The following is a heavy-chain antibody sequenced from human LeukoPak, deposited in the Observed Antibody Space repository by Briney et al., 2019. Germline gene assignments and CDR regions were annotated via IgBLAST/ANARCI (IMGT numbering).Heavy chain of an antibody. V-gene: IGHV1-69*13. CDR2: IIPIFGTA. Sequence: SVKVSCKASGYTFTNYDINWVRQATGQGLEWMGGIIPIFGTANYAQKFQGRVTITADESTSTAYMELSSLRSEDTAVYYCARDARQQLVNWFDPWGQGTLVTVSS. CDR3: ARDARQQLVNWFDP. J-gene: IGHJ5*02. CDR1: GYTFTNYD. D-gene: IGHD6-13*01.